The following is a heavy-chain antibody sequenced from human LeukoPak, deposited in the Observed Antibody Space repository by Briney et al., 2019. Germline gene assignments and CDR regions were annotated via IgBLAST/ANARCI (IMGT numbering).Heavy chain of an antibody. J-gene: IGHJ4*02. Sequence: GGSLRLSCAASGFTFSSYSMNWVRQAPGKGLEWVSSISSSSSYIYYADSVKGRFTISRDNAKNSLYLQMNCLRAEDTAVYYCARGNSNALDYWGQGTLVTVSS. V-gene: IGHV3-21*01. CDR1: GFTFSSYS. CDR3: ARGNSNALDY. D-gene: IGHD1-20*01. CDR2: ISSSSSYI.